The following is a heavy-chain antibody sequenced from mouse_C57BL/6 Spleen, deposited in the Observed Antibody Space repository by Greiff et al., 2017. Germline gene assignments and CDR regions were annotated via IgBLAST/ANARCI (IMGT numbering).Heavy chain of an antibody. J-gene: IGHJ1*03. Sequence: QVQLQQSGAELARPGASVKMSCKASGYTFTSYTMHWVKQRPGQGLEWIGYINPSSGYTKNNQKFKGKATLTADKSSSTAYMQLSSLTSKTSAVYYWARAPYYGSSYGYFDVWGTGTTVTVSS. CDR3: ARAPYYGSSYGYFDV. V-gene: IGHV1-4*01. D-gene: IGHD1-1*01. CDR1: GYTFTSYT. CDR2: INPSSGYT.